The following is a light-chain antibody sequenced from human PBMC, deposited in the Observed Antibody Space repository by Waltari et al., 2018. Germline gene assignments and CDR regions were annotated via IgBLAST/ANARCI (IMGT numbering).Light chain of an antibody. Sequence: EIVLTQSPGTLSLSPGERATLSCRTSQSVASYYIARYQQKPGQAPRLLIYGASSRTTGIPDRFSGGGSGTDFTLTITRLEPEDFAVYYCQQYGTSPPWTFGQGTKVEVK. CDR1: QSVASYY. CDR3: QQYGTSPPWT. V-gene: IGKV3-20*01. CDR2: GAS. J-gene: IGKJ1*01.